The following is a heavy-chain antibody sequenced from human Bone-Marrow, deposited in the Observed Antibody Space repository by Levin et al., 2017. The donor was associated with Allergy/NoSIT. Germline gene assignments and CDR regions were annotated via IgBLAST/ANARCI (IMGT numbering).Heavy chain of an antibody. CDR2: ITPFNGNT. CDR1: EYTFTYLY. Sequence: ASVKVSCKASEYTFTYLYLHWVRQAPGQALEWMGWITPFNGNTDYAPKFRDRVTITRAMSLDPVYTELRNLRSEDTAMYFCVRSSLGGDQYYFDSWGQGTLVTVSS. D-gene: IGHD4-17*01. J-gene: IGHJ4*02. V-gene: IGHV1-45*02. CDR3: VRSSLGGDQYYFDS.